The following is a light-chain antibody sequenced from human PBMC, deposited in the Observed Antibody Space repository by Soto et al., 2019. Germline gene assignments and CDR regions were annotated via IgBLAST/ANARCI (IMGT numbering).Light chain of an antibody. CDR1: QSVSSRY. CDR2: CAT. J-gene: IGKJ1*01. Sequence: ELVFTHSPATLTLSPGERAILSCRSSQSVSSRYLAGYQQKPGQAPRLLLYCATNRATAIPARFSGSGSGTEFTLTISSLQSEDFAVYYCQQYNTWPPESFGQRTKA. V-gene: IGKV3-15*01. CDR3: QQYNTWPPES.